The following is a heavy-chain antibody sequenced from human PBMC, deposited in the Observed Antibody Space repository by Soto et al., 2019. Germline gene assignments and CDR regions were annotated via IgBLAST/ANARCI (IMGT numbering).Heavy chain of an antibody. V-gene: IGHV4-38-2*01. Sequence: SETLSLTCAVSGYSISSGYYRGWIRQPPGKGLEWIGSIYHSGSTYYNPSLKSRVTISVDTSKNQFSLKLSSVTAADTAVYYCARADGYNSAYWGQGTLVTVSS. D-gene: IGHD5-12*01. CDR2: IYHSGST. CDR1: GYSISSGYY. CDR3: ARADGYNSAY. J-gene: IGHJ4*02.